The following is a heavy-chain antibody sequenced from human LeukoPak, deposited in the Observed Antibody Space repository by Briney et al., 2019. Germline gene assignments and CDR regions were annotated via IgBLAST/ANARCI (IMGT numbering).Heavy chain of an antibody. CDR3: ARERIAVAGYFDY. V-gene: IGHV4-39*02. D-gene: IGHD6-19*01. CDR2: IYYSGSA. J-gene: IGHJ4*02. Sequence: TSETLSLTCTVSGGSISSSSYYWGWIRQPPGKGLEWIGSIYYSGSAYYNPSLKSRVTISVDTSKNQFSLQLNSVTPEDTAVYYCARERIAVAGYFDYWGQGTLVTVSS. CDR1: GGSISSSSYY.